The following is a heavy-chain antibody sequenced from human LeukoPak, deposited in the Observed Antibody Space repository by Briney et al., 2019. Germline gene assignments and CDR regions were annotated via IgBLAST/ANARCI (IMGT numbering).Heavy chain of an antibody. CDR1: GFPFSTYL. CDR2: IKQDGTEK. V-gene: IGHV3-7*01. D-gene: IGHD6-13*01. CDR3: ASERPSSSWYDY. J-gene: IGHJ4*02. Sequence: GGSLRLSCAASGFPFSTYLMTWVRQAPGKGLEWVANIKQDGTEKYYVNSVKGRLSISRDNAKNSLYLQMNSLRAEDTAVYYCASERPSSSWYDYWGQGTLVTVSS.